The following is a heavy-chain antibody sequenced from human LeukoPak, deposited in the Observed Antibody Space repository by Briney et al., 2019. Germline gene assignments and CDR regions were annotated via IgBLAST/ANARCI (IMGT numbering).Heavy chain of an antibody. Sequence: GGSLRLSCAASGFTFSSYAMHWVRQAPGKGLEWVAVISYDGSNKYYADSVKGRFTISRDNSKNTLYLQMNSLRAEDTAVYYCARGTIFGVVEAQWGYFDYWGQGTLVTVSS. CDR2: ISYDGSNK. CDR1: GFTFSSYA. CDR3: ARGTIFGVVEAQWGYFDY. D-gene: IGHD3-3*01. J-gene: IGHJ4*02. V-gene: IGHV3-30-3*01.